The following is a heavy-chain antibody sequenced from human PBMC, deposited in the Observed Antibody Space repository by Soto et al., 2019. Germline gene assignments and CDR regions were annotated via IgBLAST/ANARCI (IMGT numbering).Heavy chain of an antibody. J-gene: IGHJ5*02. CDR3: ARDVVGYCSSTSCSDVNWFDP. D-gene: IGHD2-2*01. Sequence: PSETMDLTCTVSGGSISSGDYYWSWIRHPPWERLEWSGYIYYSGSTYYNQSLKSRVTISVDTSKNQFSLKLSSVTAADTAVYYCARDVVGYCSSTSCSDVNWFDPWGQGTLVTVSS. CDR1: GGSISSGDYY. V-gene: IGHV4-30-4*01. CDR2: IYYSGST.